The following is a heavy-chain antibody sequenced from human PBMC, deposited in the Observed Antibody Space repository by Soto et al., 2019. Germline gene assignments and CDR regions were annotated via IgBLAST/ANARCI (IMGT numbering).Heavy chain of an antibody. J-gene: IGHJ4*02. CDR1: GFSLSTSGVG. D-gene: IGHD4-17*01. Sequence: QITLKESGPTLVKPTQTLTLTCTFSGFSLSTSGVGVGWIRQPPGKALEWLALIYWDDDKRYSPSLKSRLTLTKDTSQNQVVLTITIMDPVDTATYYCAHSLKAVYGDHAPFDYWGQGTLVTVSS. CDR3: AHSLKAVYGDHAPFDY. CDR2: IYWDDDK. V-gene: IGHV2-5*02.